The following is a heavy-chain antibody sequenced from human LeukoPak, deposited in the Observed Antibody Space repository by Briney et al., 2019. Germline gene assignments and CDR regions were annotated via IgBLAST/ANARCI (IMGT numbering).Heavy chain of an antibody. Sequence: GGSLRLSCAASGFTFSSYSMNWVREAPGKGLEWVSSISSSSSYIYYADSVKGRFTISRDNAKNSLYLQMNSLRAEDTAVYYCARDGIAAAGGTSYFQHWGQGTLVTVSS. CDR1: GFTFSSYS. J-gene: IGHJ1*01. V-gene: IGHV3-21*01. D-gene: IGHD6-13*01. CDR2: ISSSSSYI. CDR3: ARDGIAAAGGTSYFQH.